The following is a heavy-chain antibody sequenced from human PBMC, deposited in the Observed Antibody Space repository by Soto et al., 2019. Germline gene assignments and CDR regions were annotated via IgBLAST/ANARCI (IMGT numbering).Heavy chain of an antibody. CDR2: IIPIFGTA. Sequence: QVQLVQSGAEVKKPGSSVKVSCKASGGTFSSYAIRWVRQAPGQGLEWMGGIIPIFGTANYAQKFQGRVTITADESTSTAYMELSSLRSEDTAVYYCARTLGCSGGSCYNYYYYGMDVWGQGTTVTVSS. V-gene: IGHV1-69*01. D-gene: IGHD2-15*01. CDR3: ARTLGCSGGSCYNYYYYGMDV. CDR1: GGTFSSYA. J-gene: IGHJ6*02.